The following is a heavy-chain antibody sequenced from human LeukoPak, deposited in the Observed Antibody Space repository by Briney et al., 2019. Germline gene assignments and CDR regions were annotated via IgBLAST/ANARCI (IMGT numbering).Heavy chain of an antibody. Sequence: ASVKVSCKASGYTFTSYYMHWVRQAPGQGLEWMGRINPNSGGTNYAQKFQGRVTMTRDTSISTVCMELSRLRSDDTAVYYCARVGYYESSGYYEYWGQGTLVTVSS. J-gene: IGHJ4*02. V-gene: IGHV1-2*06. CDR2: INPNSGGT. CDR3: ARVGYYESSGYYEY. CDR1: GYTFTSYY. D-gene: IGHD3-22*01.